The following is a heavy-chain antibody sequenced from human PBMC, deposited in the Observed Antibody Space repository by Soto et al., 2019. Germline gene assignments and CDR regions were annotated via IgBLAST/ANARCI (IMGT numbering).Heavy chain of an antibody. CDR3: EREERGYSDGCGESC. CDR2: IYDGGTT. V-gene: IGHV4-61*01. D-gene: IGHD5-18*01. J-gene: IGHJ4*02. Sequence: PSETLSLACIVTGGSVDSGSYYWNWLRQPPGKGLEWLGYIYDGGTTKYNPSLTSRVSISLDTAKNEISLRLTSVTCRSTAVDYVEREERGYSDGCGESCWGQGTLVTVSS. CDR1: GGSVDSGSYY.